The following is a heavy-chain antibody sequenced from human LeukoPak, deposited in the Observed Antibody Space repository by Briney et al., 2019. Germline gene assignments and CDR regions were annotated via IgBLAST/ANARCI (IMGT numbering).Heavy chain of an antibody. J-gene: IGHJ3*02. CDR1: GVSISSSNSY. D-gene: IGHD2-2*01. CDR3: ARRELIVVVPAASGAFDI. Sequence: SETLSLTCTVSGVSISSSNSYWGWIRQPPGTGLEWIGSIYYSGNTYYNPSLKSRVTISVDTSKNQFSLKLSSVTAADTAVYYCARRELIVVVPAASGAFDIWGQGTMVTVSS. CDR2: IYYSGNT. V-gene: IGHV4-39*07.